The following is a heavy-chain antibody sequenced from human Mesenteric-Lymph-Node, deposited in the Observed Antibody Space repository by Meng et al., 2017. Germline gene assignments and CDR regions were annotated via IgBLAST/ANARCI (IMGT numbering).Heavy chain of an antibody. CDR2: IYYSGST. CDR1: GGSISSYY. D-gene: IGHD6-19*01. J-gene: IGHJ5*02. V-gene: IGHV4-59*01. CDR3: ARAGIAVAGIRTNRFDP. Sequence: SETLSLTCTVSGGSISSYYWSWIRQPPGKGLEWIGYIYYSGSTNYNPSLKSRVTISVDTSKNKFSLKLSSVTAADTAVYYCARAGIAVAGIRTNRFDPWGQGTLVTVSS.